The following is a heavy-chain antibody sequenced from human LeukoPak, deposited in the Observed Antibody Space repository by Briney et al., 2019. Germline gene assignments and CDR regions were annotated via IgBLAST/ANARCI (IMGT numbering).Heavy chain of an antibody. CDR3: ATGSWYATYFDY. CDR2: FDPEDGET. J-gene: IGHJ4*02. Sequence: ASVTVSCTVSGYTLTELSMHWVRQAPGKGLEWMGGFDPEDGETIYAQKFQGRVTMTEDTSTDTAYMELSSLRSEDTAVYYCATGSWYATYFDYWGQGTLVTVSS. CDR1: GYTLTELS. D-gene: IGHD2-2*01. V-gene: IGHV1-24*01.